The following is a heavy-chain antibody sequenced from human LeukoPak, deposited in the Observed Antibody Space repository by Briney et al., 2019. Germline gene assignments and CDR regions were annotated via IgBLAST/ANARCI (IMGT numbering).Heavy chain of an antibody. V-gene: IGHV4-39*07. CDR2: IHYSGST. Sequence: SETLSLTCTVSGGSISSSGYYWGWIRQPPGKGLEWIGSIHYSGSTYYNPSLKSRVTISADTSKNQYSLHLSSVTAADTAVYYCARLTHYSNGSGYPDYWGQGTLVTVSS. J-gene: IGHJ4*02. D-gene: IGHD3-22*01. CDR1: GGSISSSGYY. CDR3: ARLTHYSNGSGYPDY.